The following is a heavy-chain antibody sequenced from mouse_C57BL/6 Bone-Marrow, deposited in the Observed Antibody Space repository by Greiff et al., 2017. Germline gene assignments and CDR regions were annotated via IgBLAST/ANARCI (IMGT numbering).Heavy chain of an antibody. CDR1: GFTFSSYA. Sequence: DVMLVESGEGLVKPGGSLKLSCAASGFTFSSYAMSWVRQTPEKRLEWVAYISSGGDYIYYADTVKGRFTISRDNARNTLYLQMSSLKSEDTAMYYCTRGSNWDGFAYWGQGTLVTVSA. V-gene: IGHV5-9-1*02. CDR3: TRGSNWDGFAY. J-gene: IGHJ3*01. D-gene: IGHD4-1*02. CDR2: ISSGGDYI.